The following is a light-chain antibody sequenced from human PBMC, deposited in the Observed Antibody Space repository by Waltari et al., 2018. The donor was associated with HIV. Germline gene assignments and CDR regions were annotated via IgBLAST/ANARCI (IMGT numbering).Light chain of an antibody. V-gene: IGLV2-14*01. CDR2: EVS. J-gene: IGLJ2*01. Sequence: QSALTQPASVSGSPGQSLTISCTGTSSDVGGYTYVSWYQQHPGKAPKLMIYEVSHRPSGVSNRFSGSKSGNTASLTISGLQAEDEADYYCSSYTRSSTHVVFGGGTKLTVL. CDR1: SSDVGGYTY. CDR3: SSYTRSSTHVV.